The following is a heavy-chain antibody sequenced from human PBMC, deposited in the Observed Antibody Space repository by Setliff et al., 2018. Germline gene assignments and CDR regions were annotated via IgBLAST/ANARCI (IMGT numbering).Heavy chain of an antibody. CDR2: IYYSGYT. CDR1: GGSISTSSYY. Sequence: TLSLTCTVSGGSISTSSYYWGWIRRPPGKGLECIGRIYYSGYTYYNPSLKSRVTISVDTSKNQFSLKLSSVTAADTAVYYCAREGVRPGCGSGSVRYRAYYFDFWGQGTLVTVSS. J-gene: IGHJ4*02. V-gene: IGHV4-39*07. D-gene: IGHD3-10*01. CDR3: AREGVRPGCGSGSVRYRAYYFDF.